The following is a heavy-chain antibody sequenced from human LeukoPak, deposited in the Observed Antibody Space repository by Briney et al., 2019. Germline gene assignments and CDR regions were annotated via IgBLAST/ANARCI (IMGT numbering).Heavy chain of an antibody. CDR3: ANLFGGFDY. CDR1: GFTFSSYG. V-gene: IGHV3-30*18. Sequence: GRSLRLSCAASGFTFSSYGMHWVRQASGKGLEWVAVISYDGSNKYYADSVKGRFTISRDNSKNTLYLQMNSLRVEDTAVYYCANLFGGFDYWGQGTLVAVSS. D-gene: IGHD3-10*01. J-gene: IGHJ4*02. CDR2: ISYDGSNK.